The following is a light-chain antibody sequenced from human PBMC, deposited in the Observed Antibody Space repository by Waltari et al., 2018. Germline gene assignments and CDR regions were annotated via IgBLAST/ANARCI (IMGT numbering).Light chain of an antibody. Sequence: QSALTQPASVSGSPGQSITISCTGTSSDVGGYNYVSWYQQHPGQAPKLMIYDVSNRPSGVSNRFSGSKSGNTASLTISGLQAEDEADYYCISYTSTSTLGVFGGGTKLTVL. V-gene: IGLV2-14*03. CDR2: DVS. CDR1: SSDVGGYNY. J-gene: IGLJ2*01. CDR3: ISYTSTSTLGV.